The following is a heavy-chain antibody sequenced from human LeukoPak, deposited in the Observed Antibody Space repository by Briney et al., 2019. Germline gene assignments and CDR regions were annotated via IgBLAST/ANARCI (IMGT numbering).Heavy chain of an antibody. V-gene: IGHV4-59*01. CDR3: VREGQLANYNWFDP. Sequence: SETLSLTCTVSGGSISPYYWSWIRQSPGKGLEWIGYIYYSGNTNYNPSLQSRVTISVDTSKNQISLKLTSVTAADTAVYYCVREGQLANYNWFDPWGRGTLVTVSS. D-gene: IGHD6-6*01. CDR1: GGSISPYY. CDR2: IYYSGNT. J-gene: IGHJ5*02.